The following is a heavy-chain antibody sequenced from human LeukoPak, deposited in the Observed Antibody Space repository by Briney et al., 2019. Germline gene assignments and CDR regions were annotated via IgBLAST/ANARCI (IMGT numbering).Heavy chain of an antibody. CDR3: AKDQGSGSGYYSWGYFDY. V-gene: IGHV3-20*04. CDR1: GFTFDDYG. CDR2: INWNGGST. D-gene: IGHD3-10*01. Sequence: GGSLRLSCAASGFTFDDYGMSWVRQAPGKGLEWVSGINWNGGSTGYADSMKGRFTISRDNSHNVVYLQMNSLRAEDTAVYYCAKDQGSGSGYYSWGYFDYWGQGTLVTVSS. J-gene: IGHJ4*02.